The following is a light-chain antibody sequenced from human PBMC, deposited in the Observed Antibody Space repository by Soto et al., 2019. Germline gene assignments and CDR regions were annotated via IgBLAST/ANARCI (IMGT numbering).Light chain of an antibody. CDR3: SSFTGSTTWV. CDR2: EVS. Sequence: QSALTQPASVSGSPGQSITMFCTGTSSDVGGYNYVSWYQQHPGKAPKLIIYEVSNRPSGISNRFSGSKSANTASLTISGLQAEDEAEYYCSSFTGSTTWVFVGGTKLTVL. V-gene: IGLV2-14*01. J-gene: IGLJ3*02. CDR1: SSDVGGYNY.